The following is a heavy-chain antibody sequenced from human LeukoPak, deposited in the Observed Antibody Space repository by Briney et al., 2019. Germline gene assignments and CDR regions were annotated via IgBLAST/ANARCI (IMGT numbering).Heavy chain of an antibody. CDR1: GGSISSSSHY. J-gene: IGHJ4*02. CDR2: VYYSGIT. Sequence: SETLSLTCTVSGGSISSSSHYWGWIRQPPGKGLEWIGSVYYSGITYYNPSLKSRATISVDTSKNQFSLKLRSVTAADTAVYYCARQPGDGYNDYWGQGTLVTVSS. D-gene: IGHD5-24*01. CDR3: ARQPGDGYNDY. V-gene: IGHV4-39*01.